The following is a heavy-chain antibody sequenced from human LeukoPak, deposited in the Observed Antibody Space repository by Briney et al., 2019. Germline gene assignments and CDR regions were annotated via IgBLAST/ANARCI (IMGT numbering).Heavy chain of an antibody. D-gene: IGHD3-10*01. CDR3: ARVGGTMVRGATRDYYGMDV. J-gene: IGHJ6*04. Sequence: GASVKVSCKASGYTFTSYYMHWVRQAPGQGLEWMGIINPSGGSTSYAQKFQGRVTMTRDTSTSTVYMELSSLRSEDTAVYYCARVGGTMVRGATRDYYGMDVWGKGTTVTVSP. CDR2: INPSGGST. V-gene: IGHV1-46*01. CDR1: GYTFTSYY.